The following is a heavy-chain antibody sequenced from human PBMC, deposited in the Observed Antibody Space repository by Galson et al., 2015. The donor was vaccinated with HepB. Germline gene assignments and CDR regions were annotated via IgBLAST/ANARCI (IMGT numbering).Heavy chain of an antibody. CDR2: ISAYNGNT. Sequence: SCKASGCTFTTYGISWVRQAPGQGLEWMGWISAYNGNTNYAQKLQGRVTMTTDTSTSTAYMDLRSLTSDDTAVYYCARYPLTHHNLAQPTYYYYYMDVWGKGTTVTVSS. CDR1: GCTFTTYG. D-gene: IGHD4/OR15-4a*01. CDR3: ARYPLTHHNLAQPTYYYYYMDV. V-gene: IGHV1-18*01. J-gene: IGHJ6*03.